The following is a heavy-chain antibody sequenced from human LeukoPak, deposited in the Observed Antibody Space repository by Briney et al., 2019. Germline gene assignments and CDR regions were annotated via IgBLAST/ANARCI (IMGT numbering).Heavy chain of an antibody. Sequence: ASVKVSCKVSGYTLTEISMHWVRHTPGKGLEWMGGFDPDDGATIYTQTFQGRVTMTRNTSISTAYMELSSLRSEDTAVYYCARGRGNYCSGGSCRYYFDYWGQGTLVTVSS. V-gene: IGHV1-24*01. CDR3: ARGRGNYCSGGSCRYYFDY. J-gene: IGHJ4*02. CDR1: GYTLTEIS. D-gene: IGHD2-15*01. CDR2: FDPDDGAT.